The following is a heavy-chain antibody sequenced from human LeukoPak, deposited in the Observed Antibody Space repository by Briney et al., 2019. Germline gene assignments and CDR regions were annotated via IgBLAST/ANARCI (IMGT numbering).Heavy chain of an antibody. J-gene: IGHJ6*03. CDR1: GFTFSSYT. Sequence: PGGSLRLSCAASGFTFSSYTMNWVRQAPGKGLEWVSYTSTSSTTPYYADSVKGRFTISRDNAKNSLYLQMNSLRAEDTAVYYCARIHPPGYCYYYMDVWGKGTTVTVSS. CDR2: TSTSSTTP. CDR3: ARIHPPGYCYYYMDV. V-gene: IGHV3-48*01. D-gene: IGHD1-1*01.